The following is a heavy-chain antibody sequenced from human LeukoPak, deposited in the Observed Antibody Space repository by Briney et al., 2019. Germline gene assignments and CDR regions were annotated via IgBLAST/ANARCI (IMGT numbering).Heavy chain of an antibody. J-gene: IGHJ4*02. D-gene: IGHD3-22*01. V-gene: IGHV3-23*01. CDR1: GFTFSNYG. CDR3: APTPTTMIVVVTH. CDR2: ISGSGGST. Sequence: GGSLRLSCTASGFTFSNYGMHWVRQAPGKGLEWVSAISGSGGSTYYADSVKGRFTISRDNSKNTLYLQMNSLRAEDTAVYYCAPTPTTMIVVVTHWGQGTLVTVSS.